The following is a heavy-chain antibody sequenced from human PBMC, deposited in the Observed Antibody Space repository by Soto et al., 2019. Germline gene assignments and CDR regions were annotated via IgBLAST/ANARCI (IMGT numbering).Heavy chain of an antibody. J-gene: IGHJ6*02. Sequence: EVQLLESGGGLVQPGGSLRLSCAASGFTFSSHAMNWVRQAPGKGLEWVSAISGTGGSTYYADSVKGRFTISRDNSKNALYLQMSSLRAEDTAVYYCAKGRRDYGRATYYYYAMYVWGQGTRVTVSS. CDR3: AKGRRDYGRATYYYYAMYV. D-gene: IGHD4-17*01. CDR2: ISGTGGST. V-gene: IGHV3-23*01. CDR1: GFTFSSHA.